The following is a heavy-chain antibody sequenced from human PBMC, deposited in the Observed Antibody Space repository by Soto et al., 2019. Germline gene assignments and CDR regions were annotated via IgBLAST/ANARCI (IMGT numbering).Heavy chain of an antibody. D-gene: IGHD3-10*01. J-gene: IGHJ6*02. Sequence: GGSLRLSCAASGFTFSSYAMHWVRQAPGKGLEWVAVISYDGSNKYYADSVKGRFTISRDNSKNTLYLQMNSLRAEDTAVYYCARDLTKWDTMVRGVIFSYYYYGMDVWGQGTTVTVSS. V-gene: IGHV3-30-3*01. CDR3: ARDLTKWDTMVRGVIFSYYYYGMDV. CDR1: GFTFSSYA. CDR2: ISYDGSNK.